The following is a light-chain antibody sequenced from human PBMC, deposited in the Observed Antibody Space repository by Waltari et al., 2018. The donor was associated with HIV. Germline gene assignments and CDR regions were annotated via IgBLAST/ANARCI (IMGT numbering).Light chain of an antibody. CDR2: NNN. CDR3: AAWDDSLNGPV. CDR1: SPNIGTNT. J-gene: IGLJ2*01. Sequence: QSVLTQPPSASGTPGQRVTISCSGSSPNIGTNTVNWYQQLPGTAPKLLIYNNNQRPSGVPDRFSGSKSGPSASLAISGLQSEDEADYYCAAWDDSLNGPVFGGGTKLTVL. V-gene: IGLV1-44*01.